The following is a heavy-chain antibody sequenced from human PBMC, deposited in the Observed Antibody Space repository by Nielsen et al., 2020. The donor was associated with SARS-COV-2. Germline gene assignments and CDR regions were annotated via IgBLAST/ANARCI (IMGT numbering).Heavy chain of an antibody. D-gene: IGHD6-25*01. CDR3: ARDQDGGAATSNWYFDL. V-gene: IGHV3-21*01. J-gene: IGHJ2*01. CDR1: GLSFSSCG. Sequence: ESLKISCVASGLSFSSCGMNWVRQAPGKGLEWVASITMSGAYMYYADSVRGRFTVSRDNAENSLYLQMNSLRDEDTAVYYCARDQDGGAATSNWYFDLWGRGTLVIVSS. CDR2: ITMSGAYM.